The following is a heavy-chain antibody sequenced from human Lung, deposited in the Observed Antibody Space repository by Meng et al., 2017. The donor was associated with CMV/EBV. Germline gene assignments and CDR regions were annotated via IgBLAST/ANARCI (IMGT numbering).Heavy chain of an antibody. J-gene: IGHJ6*02. CDR2: IYYSGST. Sequence: SXTVSGGSISSYYWSWIRQPPGKGLEDIGYIYYSGSTSYNPSLKSRVTISVDTSKNQFSLKLSSVTAADTAVYYCARHGSGSYFYGMDVWGQGTXVTVSS. V-gene: IGHV4-59*01. CDR1: GGSISSYY. CDR3: ARHGSGSYFYGMDV. D-gene: IGHD3-10*01.